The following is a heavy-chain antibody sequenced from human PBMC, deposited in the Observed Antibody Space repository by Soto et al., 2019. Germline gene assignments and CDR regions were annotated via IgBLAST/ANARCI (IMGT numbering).Heavy chain of an antibody. CDR2: IYYSGST. V-gene: IGHV4-59*01. CDR1: GVSISSYY. CDR3: ARDLRQWLLEGNWFDP. Sequence: SDTLSLTCTVSGVSISSYYWSWILQPPGKGLEWIGYIYYSGSTNYNPSLKSRVTISVDTSKNQFSLKLSSVTAADTAVYYCARDLRQWLLEGNWFDPWGQGTLVTVSS. D-gene: IGHD3-22*01. J-gene: IGHJ5*02.